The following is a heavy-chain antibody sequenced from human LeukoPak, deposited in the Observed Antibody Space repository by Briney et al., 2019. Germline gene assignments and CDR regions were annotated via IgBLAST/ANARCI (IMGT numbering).Heavy chain of an antibody. Sequence: SETLSLTCGVSGSSISSSNWWSWVRQPPGKGLEWIGEIYHSESINYNASLKSRVTISVDKSKNQFSLKLSSVTAADTAVYYCARSDGYQIQHFDYWGQGTLVTVSS. V-gene: IGHV4-4*02. D-gene: IGHD5-24*01. CDR1: GSSISSSNW. J-gene: IGHJ4*02. CDR2: IYHSESI. CDR3: ARSDGYQIQHFDY.